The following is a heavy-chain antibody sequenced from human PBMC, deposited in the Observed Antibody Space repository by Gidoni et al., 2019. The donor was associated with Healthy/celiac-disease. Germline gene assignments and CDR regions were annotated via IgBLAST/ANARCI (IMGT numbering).Heavy chain of an antibody. CDR1: RGTFSLYT. CDR3: ARGPPRGDSSGYHHYYYYYGMDV. CDR2: IIPILGIA. Sequence: QVQLVHSGAEVKQPGSPVTVSCKPSRGTFSLYTISWSRHAPGQGLEWRGRIIPILGIANYAQKCQGRVTITADKSTSTAYMELSSLRSEDTAVYYCARGPPRGDSSGYHHYYYYYGMDVWGQGTTVTVSS. D-gene: IGHD3-22*01. V-gene: IGHV1-69*02. J-gene: IGHJ6*02.